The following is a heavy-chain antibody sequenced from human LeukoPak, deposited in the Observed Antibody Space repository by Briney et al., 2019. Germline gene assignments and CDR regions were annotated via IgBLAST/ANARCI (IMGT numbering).Heavy chain of an antibody. Sequence: PGGSLRLSCAASGFTFDDYGMSWVRQAPGKGLEWVSGINWNGGSTGYADSVKGRFTISRDNAKNSLYLQMNSLRAEDTALYYSARDNGDYFYHYMDVWGKGTTVTVSS. CDR3: ARDNGDYFYHYMDV. CDR1: GFTFDDYG. J-gene: IGHJ6*03. CDR2: INWNGGST. V-gene: IGHV3-20*04. D-gene: IGHD3-16*02.